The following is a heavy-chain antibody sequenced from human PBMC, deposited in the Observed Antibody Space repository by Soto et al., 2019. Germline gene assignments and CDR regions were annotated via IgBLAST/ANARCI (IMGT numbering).Heavy chain of an antibody. J-gene: IGHJ6*02. Sequence: SDTLSLTSTVPGGSISSSSYYWGWIRQPPGKGLEWIGSIYYSGSTNYNPSLKSRVTIPVDTSKNQFSLKLSSVTAADTAVYYCARDGTPGDYGMDVWGQGTTVTVSS. CDR2: IYYSGST. V-gene: IGHV4-39*07. CDR3: ARDGTPGDYGMDV. CDR1: GGSISSSSYY. D-gene: IGHD1-26*01.